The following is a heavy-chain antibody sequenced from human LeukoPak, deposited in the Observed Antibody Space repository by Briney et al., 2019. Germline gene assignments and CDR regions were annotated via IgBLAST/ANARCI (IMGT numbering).Heavy chain of an antibody. V-gene: IGHV1-18*04. D-gene: IGHD3-22*01. J-gene: IGHJ4*02. Sequence: ASVKVSCKASGYTFTSYYIHWVRQAPGQGLEWMAWVSAFNGHTNFAQKFQGRVTMTTDTSTSTAYLELRSLRSDDTAVYYCARDLSSYYYDTSGYYSDYWGQGTLVTVSS. CDR3: ARDLSSYYYDTSGYYSDY. CDR2: VSAFNGHT. CDR1: GYTFTSYY.